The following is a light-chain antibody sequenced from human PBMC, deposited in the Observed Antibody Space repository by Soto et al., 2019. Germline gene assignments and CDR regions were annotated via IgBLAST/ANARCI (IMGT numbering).Light chain of an antibody. CDR2: KAS. J-gene: IGKJ1*01. CDR3: QQYNSYSGT. V-gene: IGKV1-5*03. CDR1: QTISSW. Sequence: DIEMSQSPSSLSASVGDRVTITCRASQTISSWLAWYQQKPGKAPKLLINKASTLESGVPSRFSGRGFGTEFTLTISSLQPDDFATYYCQQYNSYSGTFGQGTKVDIK.